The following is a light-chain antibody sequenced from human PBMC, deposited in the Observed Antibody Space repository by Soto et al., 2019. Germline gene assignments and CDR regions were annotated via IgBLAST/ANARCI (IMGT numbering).Light chain of an antibody. J-gene: IGKJ1*01. Sequence: DIQMTQSPSTLSAFVGDRVTITCRASQSISGWLAWYQQKPGKAPKVLIYKASSLESGVPSRFSGSGSGTEFTLTISSLQPDDFATYYCLQAASFPRTFGQGTKVEFK. V-gene: IGKV1-5*03. CDR2: KAS. CDR3: LQAASFPRT. CDR1: QSISGW.